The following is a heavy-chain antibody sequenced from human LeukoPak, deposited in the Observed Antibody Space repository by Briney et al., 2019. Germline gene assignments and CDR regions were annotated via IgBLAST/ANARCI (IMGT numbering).Heavy chain of an antibody. D-gene: IGHD1-7*01. CDR2: IYPGDSDT. V-gene: IGHV5-51*01. CDR1: GYNFTINW. Sequence: GESLKISCKASGYNFTINWIAWVRQMPGKGLEWMGIIYPGDSDTRYSPSFQGQVTMSADKSISTAFLQWSSLKASDTAMYYCARLDGNFNQYYFDYWGQGTLVTVSS. J-gene: IGHJ4*02. CDR3: ARLDGNFNQYYFDY.